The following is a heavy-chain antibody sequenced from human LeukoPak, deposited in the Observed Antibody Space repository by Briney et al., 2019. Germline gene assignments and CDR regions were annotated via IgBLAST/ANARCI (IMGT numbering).Heavy chain of an antibody. J-gene: IGHJ3*02. V-gene: IGHV3-23*01. Sequence: GGSLRLSCTASGFTFSTYAMNWVRQAPGKGLEWVSSISGSGGNTYYADSVKGRFTISRDNSKNTLYLQMSSLRAEDTAVYFCPRDPKGGFSYGWGAFDIWGQGTMVTVSS. CDR1: GFTFSTYA. CDR3: PRDPKGGFSYGWGAFDI. D-gene: IGHD5-18*01. CDR2: ISGSGGNT.